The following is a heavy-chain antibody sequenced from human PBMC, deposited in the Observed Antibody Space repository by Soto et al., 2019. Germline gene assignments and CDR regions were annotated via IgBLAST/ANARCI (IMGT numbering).Heavy chain of an antibody. V-gene: IGHV1-18*01. CDR1: GYTFTSYG. Sequence: ASVKVSCKASGYTFTSYGISWVRQAPGQGLEWMGWISAYNGNTNYAQKLQGRVTMTTDTSTSTAYMELRSLRSDDTAVYYCARDPSGYSSGWYEYWFDPWGQGTLVTVSS. J-gene: IGHJ5*02. D-gene: IGHD6-13*01. CDR3: ARDPSGYSSGWYEYWFDP. CDR2: ISAYNGNT.